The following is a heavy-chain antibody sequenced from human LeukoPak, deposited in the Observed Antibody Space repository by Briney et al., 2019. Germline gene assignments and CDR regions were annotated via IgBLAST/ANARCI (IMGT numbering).Heavy chain of an antibody. V-gene: IGHV4-61*02. Sequence: SQTLSLTCTVSGGSISSGSYYWSWIRQPAGKGLEWIGRIYTSGSTNYNPSLKSRVTISVDTSKNQFSLKLSSVTAADTAVYYCARCITGTHDGGNWFDPWGQGTLVTVSS. D-gene: IGHD1-20*01. CDR1: GGSISSGSYY. CDR2: IYTSGST. J-gene: IGHJ5*02. CDR3: ARCITGTHDGGNWFDP.